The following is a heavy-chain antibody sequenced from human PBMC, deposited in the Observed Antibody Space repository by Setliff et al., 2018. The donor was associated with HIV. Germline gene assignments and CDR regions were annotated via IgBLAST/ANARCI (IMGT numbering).Heavy chain of an antibody. CDR2: IYDSGST. CDR1: GGSISSDNYY. J-gene: IGHJ5*02. CDR3: ARHSGPSSGFRWFDP. D-gene: IGHD3-22*01. V-gene: IGHV4-61*02. Sequence: SETLSLTCTVSGGSISSDNYYWNWIRQSAGKGLQWIGRIYDSGSTYYNSSLKSRVTMSVDTSKNLFSLRLSSVTAADTAVYYCARHSGPSSGFRWFDPWGHGTLVTVS.